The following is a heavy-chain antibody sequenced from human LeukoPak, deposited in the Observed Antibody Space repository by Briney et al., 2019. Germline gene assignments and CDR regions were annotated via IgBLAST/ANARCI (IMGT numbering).Heavy chain of an antibody. Sequence: GGSLRLSCAASGFDLSKYTMSWVRQAPGKGLEWVANIKQDGSEKYYMDSVKGRFAISRDNAKNSLYLQMNSLRAEDTAVYYCTRDRYYNFWSDYWNLFDYWGQGTLVTVSS. J-gene: IGHJ4*02. V-gene: IGHV3-7*01. CDR3: TRDRYYNFWSDYWNLFDY. CDR2: IKQDGSEK. CDR1: GFDLSKYT. D-gene: IGHD3-3*01.